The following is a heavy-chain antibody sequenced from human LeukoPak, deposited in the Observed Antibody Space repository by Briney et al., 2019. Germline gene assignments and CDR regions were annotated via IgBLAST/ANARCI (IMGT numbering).Heavy chain of an antibody. D-gene: IGHD3-22*01. CDR1: GGSISSSTYY. CDR3: ARPTFSGYYSGPFDI. Sequence: SETLSLTCTVSGGSISSSTYYWGWIRQPPGKGLEWIGSIYYSGSTYYNPSLKSRVTISVDTSKNQFSLKLSSVTAADTAVYFSARPTFSGYYSGPFDIWGQGTIVTVSS. V-gene: IGHV4-39*01. J-gene: IGHJ3*02. CDR2: IYYSGST.